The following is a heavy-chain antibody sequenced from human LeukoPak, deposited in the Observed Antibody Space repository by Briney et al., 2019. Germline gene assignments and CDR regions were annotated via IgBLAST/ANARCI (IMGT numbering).Heavy chain of an antibody. CDR1: GYTFTGYY. V-gene: IGHV1-8*02. Sequence: ASVKVSCKASGYTFTGYYMHWVRQATGQRPEWMGWMSPNSGDTGYAQKFQDRVTMTRNTSISTAYMELSSLRSDDTAVYYCARGPPNWGYDYWGPGTLVTVSS. CDR2: MSPNSGDT. D-gene: IGHD7-27*01. J-gene: IGHJ4*02. CDR3: ARGPPNWGYDY.